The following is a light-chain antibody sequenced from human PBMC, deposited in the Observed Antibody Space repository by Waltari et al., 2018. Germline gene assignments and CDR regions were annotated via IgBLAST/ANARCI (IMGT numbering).Light chain of an antibody. CDR2: SNN. Sequence: QSVLTQPPSASGTPGQRVTISCSGSSSNIGRNTVNWYQQLPGTAPKVLIYSNNQRASGVPDRFSGSKSGTSASLAISGLQSEDEADYYCAAWDDRLTGWVFGGGTKLTVL. CDR1: SSNIGRNT. J-gene: IGLJ3*02. V-gene: IGLV1-44*01. CDR3: AAWDDRLTGWV.